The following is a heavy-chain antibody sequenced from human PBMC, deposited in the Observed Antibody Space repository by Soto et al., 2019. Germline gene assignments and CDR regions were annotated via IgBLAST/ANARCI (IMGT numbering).Heavy chain of an antibody. Sequence: EVQLLESGGGLVQPGGSLRLSCAASGFTFSSYAMSWVRQAPGKGLEWVSAISGSGGITYYADSVKGRFTISRDNSNTTLYLQMNSLRAEDTAVYYFAKAFHPKTQRTLDVWGQGTTVTVSS. CDR3: AKAFHPKTQRTLDV. CDR1: GFTFSSYA. CDR2: ISGSGGIT. J-gene: IGHJ6*02. V-gene: IGHV3-23*01.